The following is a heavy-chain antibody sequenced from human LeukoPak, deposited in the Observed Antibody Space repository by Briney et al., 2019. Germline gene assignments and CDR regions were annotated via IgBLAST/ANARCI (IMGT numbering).Heavy chain of an antibody. J-gene: IGHJ4*02. Sequence: ASVTVSCTVSGYTLTELSMHWVRQAPGKGLEWMGGFDPEDGETIYAQKFQGRVTMTEDTSTDTAYMELSSLRSEDTAVYYCATDQGAVAGFDYWGQRTLVTVSS. CDR3: ATDQGAVAGFDY. CDR1: GYTLTELS. D-gene: IGHD6-19*01. V-gene: IGHV1-24*01. CDR2: FDPEDGET.